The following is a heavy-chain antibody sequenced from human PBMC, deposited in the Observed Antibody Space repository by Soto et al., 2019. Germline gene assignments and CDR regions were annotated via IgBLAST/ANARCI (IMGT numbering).Heavy chain of an antibody. CDR1: GFTFSSYG. D-gene: IGHD1-26*01. J-gene: IGHJ4*02. CDR3: AKDPHWGVGATLFDY. Sequence: QVQLVESGGGVVQPGRSLRLSCAASGFTFSSYGMHWVRQAPGKGLEWVAVISYDGSNKYYVDSVKGRFTISRDNSNNTLYLQMNSLRAEDTSVYYCAKDPHWGVGATLFDYWGQGTLVTVSS. V-gene: IGHV3-30*18. CDR2: ISYDGSNK.